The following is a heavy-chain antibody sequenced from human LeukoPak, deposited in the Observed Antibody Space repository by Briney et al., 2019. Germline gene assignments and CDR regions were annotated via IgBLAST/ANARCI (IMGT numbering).Heavy chain of an antibody. Sequence: GGSLRLSCAASGFTFSSYGMHWVRQAPGKGLEWVAFIRYDGSNKYYADSVKGRFTISRDNSKNTLYLQMNSLRAEDTAVYYCAKELRTTGTSNHYYYYYMDVWGKGTTVTVSS. CDR2: IRYDGSNK. J-gene: IGHJ6*03. CDR3: AKELRTTGTSNHYYYYYMDV. CDR1: GFTFSSYG. V-gene: IGHV3-30*02. D-gene: IGHD1-1*01.